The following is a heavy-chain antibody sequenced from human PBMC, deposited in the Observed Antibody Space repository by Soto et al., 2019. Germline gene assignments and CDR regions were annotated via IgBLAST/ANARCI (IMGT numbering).Heavy chain of an antibody. D-gene: IGHD4-4*01. J-gene: IGHJ6*02. CDR3: VKALYSNSWPSRDV. CDR2: ISPNSGNI. CDR1: GYTFTRNG. V-gene: IGHV1-18*01. Sequence: QVHLVQSGAEVKKPGASVNVSCKTSGYTFTRNGISWVRQAPGQGLEWMGWISPNSGNIKYAQKLQGRVIMTTDTSPSTAYMELRSLRSADTAVYYCVKALYSNSWPSRDVWGPGTTVTVSS.